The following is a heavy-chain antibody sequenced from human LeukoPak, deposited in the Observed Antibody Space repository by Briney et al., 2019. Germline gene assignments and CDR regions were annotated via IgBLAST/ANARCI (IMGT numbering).Heavy chain of an antibody. CDR1: GDTSRGNA. CDR3: ARVRQPYCSTGLCFDPFDI. J-gene: IGHJ3*02. V-gene: IGHV1-69*05. D-gene: IGHD2-8*01. CDR2: IFLILGNI. Sequence: WASVKVSCGASGDTSRGNAINWVRQAPGQGLGWWGGIFLILGNIQYAPKFQRRVTITTDEATGTAYMEMRGLRTDDTALYYCARVRQPYCSTGLCFDPFDIWGQGTMVTVSS.